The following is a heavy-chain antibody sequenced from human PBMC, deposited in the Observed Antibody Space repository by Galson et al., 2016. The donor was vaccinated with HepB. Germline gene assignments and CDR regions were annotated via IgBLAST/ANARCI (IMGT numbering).Heavy chain of an antibody. V-gene: IGHV3-74*03. CDR2: INNDGRTT. CDR3: AGEPGYDFWSGYISHNRFDF. Sequence: SLRLSCAVSGFTFSRYWMHWVRQAPGKGLVWVAHINNDGRTTTYGDSGEGRVTIPRDNAKNAVYLQMNSLRAEATAVYYCAGEPGYDFWSGYISHNRFDFWGRGTLVTVSS. J-gene: IGHJ4*02. CDR1: GFTFSRYW. D-gene: IGHD3-3*01.